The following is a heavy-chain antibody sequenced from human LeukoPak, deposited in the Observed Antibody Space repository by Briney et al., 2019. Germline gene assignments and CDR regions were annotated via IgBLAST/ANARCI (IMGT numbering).Heavy chain of an antibody. CDR2: ISGSGGST. CDR3: AAPDLAHYGVDV. CDR1: GFTFSSYA. Sequence: GASLRLSCAASGFTFSSYAMSWVRQAPGKGLEWVSAISGSGGSTYYADSAKGRFTISRDNSKNMLYLQMNSLRAEDTAVYYCAAPDLAHYGVDVWGQGTTVTVSS. V-gene: IGHV3-23*01. D-gene: IGHD1-14*01. J-gene: IGHJ6*02.